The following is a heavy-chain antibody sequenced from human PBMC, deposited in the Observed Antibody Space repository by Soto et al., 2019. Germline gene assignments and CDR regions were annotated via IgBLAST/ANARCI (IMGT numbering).Heavy chain of an antibody. D-gene: IGHD5-18*01. Sequence: GGSLRLSCAASGFTFSSYAMHWVRQAPGKGLEWVAVISYDGSNKYYADSVEGRFTISRDNSKNTLYLQMNSLRAEDTAVYYCAKMTSGSYGPNYGMDVCGQGTTVTVYS. CDR1: GFTFSSYA. CDR2: ISYDGSNK. J-gene: IGHJ6*02. V-gene: IGHV3-30-3*02. CDR3: AKMTSGSYGPNYGMDV.